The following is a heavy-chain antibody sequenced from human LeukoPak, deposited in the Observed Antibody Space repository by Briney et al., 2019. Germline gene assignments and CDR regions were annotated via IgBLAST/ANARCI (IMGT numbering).Heavy chain of an antibody. CDR1: GGTFSSYA. CDR2: IIPILGIA. CDR3: ARVPPGYDSRREGHFDI. V-gene: IGHV1-69*04. D-gene: IGHD3-22*01. J-gene: IGHJ3*02. Sequence: ASVKVSCKASGGTFSSYAISWVRQAPGQGLEWMGRIIPILGIANYAQKFQGRVTITADKSTSTAYMELSSLRSEDTAVYYCARVPPGYDSRREGHFDIWGQGTMVTVSS.